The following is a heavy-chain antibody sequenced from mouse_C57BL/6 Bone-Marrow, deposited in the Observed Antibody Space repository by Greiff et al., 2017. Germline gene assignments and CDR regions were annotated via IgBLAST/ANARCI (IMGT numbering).Heavy chain of an antibody. CDR3: AIESPPYYGSSYGFAY. Sequence: QVQLQQPGAELVKPGASVKVSCKASGYTFTSYWMHWVKQRPGQGLEWIGRIHPSDSDTNYNQKFKGKATLTVDKSSSTAYMQLSSLTSDDSAVYYCAIESPPYYGSSYGFAYGGQGTLVTVSA. V-gene: IGHV1-74*01. D-gene: IGHD1-1*01. CDR1: GYTFTSYW. J-gene: IGHJ3*01. CDR2: IHPSDSDT.